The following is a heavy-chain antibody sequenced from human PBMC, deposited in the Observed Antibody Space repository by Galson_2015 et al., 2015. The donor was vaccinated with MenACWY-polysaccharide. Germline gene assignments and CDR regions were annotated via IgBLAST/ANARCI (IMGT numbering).Heavy chain of an antibody. Sequence: SVKVSCKASGGAFSTHGFYWLRQAPGQGFEFMGSIIPIMGSPTYAQRFQGRLTITADGSTSPAYIELSSLRSEDTAVYYCTRADCSVQTCYFAYWGQGTLVTVSS. J-gene: IGHJ4*02. CDR1: GGAFSTHG. V-gene: IGHV1-69*11. CDR2: IIPIMGSP. CDR3: TRADCSVQTCYFAY. D-gene: IGHD2-21*01.